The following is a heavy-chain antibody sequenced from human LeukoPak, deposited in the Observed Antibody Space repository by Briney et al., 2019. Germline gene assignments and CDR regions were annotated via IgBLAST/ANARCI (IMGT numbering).Heavy chain of an antibody. CDR1: GGTFSSYA. CDR3: ARHDSSGYFNY. V-gene: IGHV1-69*05. CDR2: IIPILGTA. J-gene: IGHJ4*02. Sequence: ASVKVSCTASGGTFSSYAISWVRQAPGQGLEWMGGIIPILGTANYAQKFQGRVTITTDESTSTAYMELSSLRSEDTAVYYCARHDSSGYFNYWGQGTLVTVSS. D-gene: IGHD3-22*01.